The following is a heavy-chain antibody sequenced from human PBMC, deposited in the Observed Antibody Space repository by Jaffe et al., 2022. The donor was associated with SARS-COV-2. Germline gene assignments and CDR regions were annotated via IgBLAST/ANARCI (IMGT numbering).Heavy chain of an antibody. D-gene: IGHD3-10*01. CDR3: ASDDYYGSGSYSPDYYYYYMDV. Sequence: QVQLVQSGAEVKKPGSSVKVSCKASGGTFSSYAISWVRQAPGQGLEWMGGIIPIFGTANYAQKFQGRVTITADESTSTAYMELSSLRSEDTAVYYCASDDYYGSGSYSPDYYYYYMDVWGKGTTVTVSS. V-gene: IGHV1-69*01. CDR1: GGTFSSYA. J-gene: IGHJ6*03. CDR2: IIPIFGTA.